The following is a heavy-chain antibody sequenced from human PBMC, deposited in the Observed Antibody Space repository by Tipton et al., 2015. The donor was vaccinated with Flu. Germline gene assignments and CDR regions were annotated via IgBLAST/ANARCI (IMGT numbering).Heavy chain of an antibody. Sequence: TLSLTCTVSSASIRSTNYFCAWIRQPPGKRLELIGSIYPSGTTYYNPSLKSRVTISVDTSKSQFSLMLKSVTAADTAMFYCARLSFYDVDLKNFYFDYWGQGTLVTVSS. J-gene: IGHJ4*02. CDR1: SASIRSTNYF. V-gene: IGHV4-39*01. D-gene: IGHD3-10*02. CDR2: IYPSGTT. CDR3: ARLSFYDVDLKNFYFDY.